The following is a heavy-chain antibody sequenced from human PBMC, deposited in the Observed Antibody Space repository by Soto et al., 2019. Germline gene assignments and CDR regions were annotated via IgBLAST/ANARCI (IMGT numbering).Heavy chain of an antibody. CDR1: GFTFSSYA. CDR3: VKDLSSWDYPPIGNSY. J-gene: IGHJ4*02. V-gene: IGHV3-23*01. Sequence: EVQLLESGGGLVQPGGSLRLSCAASGFTFSSYAMSWVRQAPGKGLEWVSAISGSGGSTYYADSVKGRFTISRDNSKNTRYLQMNSLRAEDTAVYYCVKDLSSWDYPPIGNSYWGQGTLVTVSS. D-gene: IGHD6-13*01. CDR2: ISGSGGST.